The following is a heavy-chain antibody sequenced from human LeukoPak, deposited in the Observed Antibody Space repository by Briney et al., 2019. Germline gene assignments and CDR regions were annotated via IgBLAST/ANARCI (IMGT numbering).Heavy chain of an antibody. J-gene: IGHJ4*02. V-gene: IGHV4-4*02. Sequence: SETLSLTCAVSGGSMSTYIWSWVRQAPGQGLEWIGEISLSGLTNYNSSLSSRVTISLDRAKNHLSLNLRSVTAADTAIYYCTRENGAFSPFGFWGQGTVVTVSS. CDR2: ISLSGLT. CDR3: TRENGAFSPFGF. CDR1: GGSMSTYIW. D-gene: IGHD2-8*01.